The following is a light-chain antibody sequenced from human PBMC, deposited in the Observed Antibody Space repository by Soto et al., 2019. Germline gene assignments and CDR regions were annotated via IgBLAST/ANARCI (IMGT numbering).Light chain of an antibody. CDR1: SSDVGGYNY. J-gene: IGLJ1*01. CDR2: EVS. V-gene: IGLV2-14*01. CDR3: SSYTGTDNLLYV. Sequence: QSVLTQPASVSGSPGQSITISCTGTSSDVGGYNYVSWYQQHPGKAPKLMIYEVSNRPSGVSNRFSGSKSGNTASLTISGLQAEDEADYYCSSYTGTDNLLYVFGTGTKVTVL.